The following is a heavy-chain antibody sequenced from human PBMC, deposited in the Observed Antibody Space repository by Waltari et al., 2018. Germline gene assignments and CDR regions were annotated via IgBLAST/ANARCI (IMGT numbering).Heavy chain of an antibody. CDR3: VTTTGTVTSGFYYYYMDV. CDR2: IYHTGST. J-gene: IGHJ6*03. V-gene: IGHV4-38-2*02. CDR1: GYSISSGYY. Sequence: HVQLQESGPGLVKPSETLSLTCTVSGYSISSGYYWGWIRQPPGKGLEWIGSIYHTGSTYDNPSLKSRVTLSVDTSKNQFSLKLNSVTAADTAVYYCVTTTGTVTSGFYYYYMDVWGKGTTVTVSS. D-gene: IGHD4-17*01.